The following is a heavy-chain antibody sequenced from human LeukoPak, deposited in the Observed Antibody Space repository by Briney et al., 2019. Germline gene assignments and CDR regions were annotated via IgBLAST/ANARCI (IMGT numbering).Heavy chain of an antibody. CDR3: ARDSDLTFDP. J-gene: IGHJ5*02. Sequence: SQTLSLTCAVSGGSISSGGYSWSWIRQPPGKGLEWIGYIYHSGSTYYNPSLKSRVTISVDRSKNQFSLKLSPVTAADTAVYYCARDSDLTFDPWGQGTLVTVSS. CDR2: IYHSGST. V-gene: IGHV4-30-2*01. CDR1: GGSISSGGYS.